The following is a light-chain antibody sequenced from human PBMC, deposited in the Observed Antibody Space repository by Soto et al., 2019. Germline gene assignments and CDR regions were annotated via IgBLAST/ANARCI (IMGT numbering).Light chain of an antibody. CDR1: SSDVGSYNL. V-gene: IGLV2-23*01. CDR3: CSYAGSSTSHVV. Sequence: QSVLTQPASVSGSPGQSITISCTGTSSDVGSYNLVSWYQQHPGKAPKLMIYEGSKRPSGVSNRFSGSKSGNTASLTISGLQAEDEADYYCCSYAGSSTSHVVVCGGTTLTVL. CDR2: EGS. J-gene: IGLJ2*01.